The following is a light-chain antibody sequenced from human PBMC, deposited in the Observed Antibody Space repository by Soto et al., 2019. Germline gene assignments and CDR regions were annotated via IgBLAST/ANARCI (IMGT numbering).Light chain of an antibody. Sequence: QLVLTQSPSASASLGASVQLTCTLSSGHSSYAIAWHQQQPEKGPRYLMKLNSYGSHSKWDGSPDRFSGSSSGGERYLTISGLQSEDEADYYRHTWGTGPLVFGGGTQLTVL. CDR1: SGHSSYA. V-gene: IGLV4-69*01. CDR2: LNSYGSH. J-gene: IGLJ2*01. CDR3: HTWGTGPLV.